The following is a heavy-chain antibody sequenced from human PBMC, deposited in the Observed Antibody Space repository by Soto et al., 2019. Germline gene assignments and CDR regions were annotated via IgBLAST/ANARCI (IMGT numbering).Heavy chain of an antibody. D-gene: IGHD6-19*01. CDR1: GFSFSSYG. Sequence: GGSLRLSCAASGFSFSSYGMHWVRQAPGKGLEWVALISYDGSNEYYPDSVKGRFSISRDNSKNTLYLQMNSLRTEDTAVYYWAKDSLVSYNRGWYSGIDLWGQGT. CDR3: AKDSLVSYNRGWYSGIDL. J-gene: IGHJ6*02. V-gene: IGHV3-30*18. CDR2: ISYDGSNE.